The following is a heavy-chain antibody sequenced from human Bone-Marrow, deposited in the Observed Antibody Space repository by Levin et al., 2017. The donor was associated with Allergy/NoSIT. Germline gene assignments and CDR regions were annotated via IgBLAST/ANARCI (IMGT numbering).Heavy chain of an antibody. J-gene: IGHJ4*02. CDR2: ISGSGNTA. CDR1: GFNFRNYA. D-gene: IGHD6-19*01. CDR3: AKDLSSSSGWNYGDS. V-gene: IGHV3-23*01. Sequence: GESLKISCAASGFNFRNYAMSWVRQVPVKGLEWISGISGSGNTATYADSVRERFTISRDNSKNELYLFMHNLRGDDTARYYCAKDLSSSSGWNYGDSWGQGTVVTVSS.